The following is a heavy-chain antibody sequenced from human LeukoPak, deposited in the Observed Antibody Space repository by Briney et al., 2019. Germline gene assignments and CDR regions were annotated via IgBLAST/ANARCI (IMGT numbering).Heavy chain of an antibody. D-gene: IGHD2-2*01. CDR2: ISWNSGSI. CDR1: GFTFDDYA. J-gene: IGHJ4*02. Sequence: GRSLRLSCAASGFTFDDYAMHWVRQAPGKGLEWVSGISWNSGSIGYADSVKGRFTISRDNAKNSLYLQMNSLRAEDTALYYCAKDIIVQYCSSTSCYVSSGLDYWGQGTLVTVSS. V-gene: IGHV3-9*01. CDR3: AKDIIVQYCSSTSCYVSSGLDY.